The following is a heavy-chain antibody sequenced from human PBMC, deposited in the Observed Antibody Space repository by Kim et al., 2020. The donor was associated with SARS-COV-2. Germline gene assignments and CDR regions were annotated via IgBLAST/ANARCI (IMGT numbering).Heavy chain of an antibody. CDR2: IDVANTNT. V-gene: IGHV1-3*01. Sequence: ASVKVSCKASGYTFTSYCLHWVRQAPGQSLEWMGWIDVANTNTHYSENLQGRVTISRDTSASTAYIELSSLRSEDTAVYYCARDGRGVDYYFDDWGQGTLVTVSS. J-gene: IGHJ4*02. CDR3: ARDGRGVDYYFDD. CDR1: GYTFTSYC. D-gene: IGHD3-10*01.